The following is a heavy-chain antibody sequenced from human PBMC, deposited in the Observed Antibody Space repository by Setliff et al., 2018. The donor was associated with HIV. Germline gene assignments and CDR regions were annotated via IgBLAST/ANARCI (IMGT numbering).Heavy chain of an antibody. CDR3: ARHGSSGYWYYFDY. J-gene: IGHJ4*02. CDR2: IYYSGST. D-gene: IGHD3-22*01. CDR1: GGSISSYY. Sequence: SETLSLTCTVSGGSISSYYWSWIRQPPGKGLEWIGYIYYSGSTNYNPSLKSRVTISVDTSKNQFSLKLSSVTAADTAVYYCARHGSSGYWYYFDYWGQGTLVTV. V-gene: IGHV4-59*08.